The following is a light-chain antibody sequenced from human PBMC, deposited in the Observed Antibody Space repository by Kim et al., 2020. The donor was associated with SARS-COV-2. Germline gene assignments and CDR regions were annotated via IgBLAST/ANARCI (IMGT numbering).Light chain of an antibody. CDR3: QSYDISLSPVYV. Sequence: QSVLTQPPSVSGAPWQRVAISCTGSSSNIGAGYVVNWYQQLPGTVPKLLIYGNSNRPSGVPDRFSGSKSGASASLAITGLQAEDEADYYCQSYDISLSPVYVFGTGTKVTVL. V-gene: IGLV1-40*01. CDR2: GNS. J-gene: IGLJ1*01. CDR1: SSNIGAGYV.